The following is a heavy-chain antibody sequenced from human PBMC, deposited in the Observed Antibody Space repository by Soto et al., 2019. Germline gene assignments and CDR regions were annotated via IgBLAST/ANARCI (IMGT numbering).Heavy chain of an antibody. V-gene: IGHV1-46*01. CDR2: VNPSGGHT. J-gene: IGHJ4*02. D-gene: IGHD2-21*02. CDR1: GDTFTDYY. Sequence: QVQLMQSGAEVKKPGASVKVSCKASGDTFTDYYIHWVRQAPGQGLEWMGTVNPSGGHTTYAQHFLGRGTMTRDTSTSTLYRAVTSLTSDVTAIYYCARGGHVVVATAAWGYWGEVTLGTV. CDR3: ARGGHVVVATAAWGY.